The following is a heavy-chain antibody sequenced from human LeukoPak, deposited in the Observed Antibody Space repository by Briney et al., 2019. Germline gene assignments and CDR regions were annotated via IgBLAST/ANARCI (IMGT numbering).Heavy chain of an antibody. D-gene: IGHD3-9*01. V-gene: IGHV1-24*01. CDR3: ATGRSDILAGYYRRDAFDI. CDR2: FDPEDGET. Sequence: ASVKVSCKVSGYTLSELSMHWVRQAPGKGLEWMGGFDPEDGETIYAQKFQGRVTMTEDTSTDTTYMEVSSLRSEDTAEYYCATGRSDILAGYYRRDAFDIWGQGTMVTVSS. J-gene: IGHJ3*02. CDR1: GYTLSELS.